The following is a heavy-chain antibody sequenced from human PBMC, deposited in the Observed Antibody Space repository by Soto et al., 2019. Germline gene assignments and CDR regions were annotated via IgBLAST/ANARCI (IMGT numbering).Heavy chain of an antibody. CDR3: ARTYYYDSSGYYYGAFDI. Sequence: SETLSLTCAVYGGSFSASYWSWIRQPPWKGLEWIGEINHSVGTNYNSSLKSRVTISVDTSNNQFSLNLSSVTAEDTAVYYCARTYYYDSSGYYYGAFDIWGQGTMVTVS. D-gene: IGHD3-22*01. V-gene: IGHV4-34*01. J-gene: IGHJ3*02. CDR2: INHSVGT. CDR1: GGSFSASY.